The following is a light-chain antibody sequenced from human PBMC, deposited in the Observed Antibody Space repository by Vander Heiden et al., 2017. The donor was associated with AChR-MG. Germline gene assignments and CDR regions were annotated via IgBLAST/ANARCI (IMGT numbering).Light chain of an antibody. Sequence: SSELTQSPSVSLSPGQTASITCSGDKLGDKYACWYQQKPGQSPVLVIYQDSKRPSGIPERFSGSNSGNTATLTISGTQAMDEADYYCQAWDSSTPVVFGGGTKLTVL. CDR2: QDS. CDR3: QAWDSSTPVV. CDR1: KLGDKY. J-gene: IGLJ2*01. V-gene: IGLV3-1*01.